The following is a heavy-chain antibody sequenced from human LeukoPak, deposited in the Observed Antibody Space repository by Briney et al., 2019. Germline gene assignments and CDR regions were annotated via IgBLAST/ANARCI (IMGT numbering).Heavy chain of an antibody. Sequence: PGGSLRLSCAASGFTVSSNFMSWVRQAPGKGLEWVSVIYSGGSTYYADSVKGRFNISRDNSKNTLYLQMNSLRAEHTAVYYCAGSGYSYGFSGYWGQGTLVTVSS. J-gene: IGHJ4*02. CDR3: AGSGYSYGFSGY. CDR1: GFTVSSNF. CDR2: IYSGGST. D-gene: IGHD5-18*01. V-gene: IGHV3-53*01.